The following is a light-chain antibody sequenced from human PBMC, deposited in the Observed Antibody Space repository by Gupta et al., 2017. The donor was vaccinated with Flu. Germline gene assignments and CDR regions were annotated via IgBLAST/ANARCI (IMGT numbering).Light chain of an antibody. Sequence: VLTQSPASLSLSPGERAILSCRASQRVTSYLAWYQQKPGQPPRPLIFDASNRAPGVPARFTGSGSETDFTLTITSLEPQDSAVYYCQQRSAWAITFGQGTRLEI. J-gene: IGKJ5*01. V-gene: IGKV3-11*01. CDR2: DAS. CDR3: QQRSAWAIT. CDR1: QRVTSY.